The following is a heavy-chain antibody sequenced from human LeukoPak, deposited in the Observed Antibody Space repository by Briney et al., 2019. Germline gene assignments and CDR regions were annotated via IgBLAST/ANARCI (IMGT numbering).Heavy chain of an antibody. CDR3: ATTTKLAWCDP. CDR1: GTSNRTYY. J-gene: IGHJ5*02. D-gene: IGHD1-26*01. V-gene: IGHV4-4*09. CDR2: IDTSGNT. Sequence: SETLSLTCTVSGTSNRTYYWAWNPQPPGKGLEWIGYIDTSGNTNYNSSLERRVTISVDTSKNQFSLRLSSVTAADTAVYYCATTTKLAWCDPWGQGTLVTVSS.